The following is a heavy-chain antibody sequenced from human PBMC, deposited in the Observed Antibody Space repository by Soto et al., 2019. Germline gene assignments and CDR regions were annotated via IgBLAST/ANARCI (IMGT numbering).Heavy chain of an antibody. CDR1: GFSLSTSGVG. D-gene: IGHD3-22*01. V-gene: IGHV2-5*02. CDR2: IYWDDDK. J-gene: IGHJ5*02. Sequence: SGPTLVNPTQTLTLTCTFSGFSLSTSGVGVGWIRQPPGKALEWLALIYWDDDKRYSPSLKSRLTITKDTSKNQVVLTMTNMDPVDTATYYCAHSVRYYDSSANWFDPWGQGTPVTVSS. CDR3: AHSVRYYDSSANWFDP.